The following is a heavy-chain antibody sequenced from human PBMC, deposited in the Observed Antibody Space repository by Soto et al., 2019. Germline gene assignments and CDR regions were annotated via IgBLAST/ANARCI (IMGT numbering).Heavy chain of an antibody. V-gene: IGHV3-23*01. Sequence: PGGSLRLSCAASGFTFSSYAMSWVRQAPGKGLEWVSAISGSGGSTYYADSVKGRFTISRDNSKNTLYLQMNSLRAEDTAVYYCAKKNYGDYADFHTVYYYGMDVWGQGTTVTVSS. CDR3: AKKNYGDYADFHTVYYYGMDV. D-gene: IGHD4-17*01. CDR1: GFTFSSYA. J-gene: IGHJ6*02. CDR2: ISGSGGST.